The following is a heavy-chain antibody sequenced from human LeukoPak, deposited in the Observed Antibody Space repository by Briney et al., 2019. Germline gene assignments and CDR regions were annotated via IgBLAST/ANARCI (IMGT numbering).Heavy chain of an antibody. CDR2: IIPILGIA. J-gene: IGHJ4*02. Sequence: ASVKVSCKASGGTFSSYAISWVRQAPGQGLEWMGRIIPILGIANYAQKFQGRVTIIADKSTSTAYMELSSLRSEGTAVYYCARGYHDSSGYFIDYWGQGTLVTVSS. V-gene: IGHV1-69*04. D-gene: IGHD3-22*01. CDR3: ARGYHDSSGYFIDY. CDR1: GGTFSSYA.